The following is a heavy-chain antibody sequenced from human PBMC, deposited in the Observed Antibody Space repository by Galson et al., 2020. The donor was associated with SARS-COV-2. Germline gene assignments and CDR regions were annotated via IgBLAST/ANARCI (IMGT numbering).Heavy chain of an antibody. CDR1: GFTFSSSW. V-gene: IGHV3-74*01. D-gene: IGHD3-16*01. J-gene: IGHJ4*02. Sequence: ALHGESLKISCAASGFTFSSSWMHWVRQAPGKGLVWVSRIYSEGSSTSYADSVKARFTISGDNAKNTLYLHMSSLRAEDTAVYYCARGDMRNDYFDYWGQGTLVTVSS. CDR3: ARGDMRNDYFDY. CDR2: IYSEGSST.